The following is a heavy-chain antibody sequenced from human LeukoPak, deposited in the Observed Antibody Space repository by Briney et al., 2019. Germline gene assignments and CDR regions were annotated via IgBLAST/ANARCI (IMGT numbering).Heavy chain of an antibody. J-gene: IGHJ4*02. V-gene: IGHV4-59*01. D-gene: IGHD3-10*02. CDR1: GGSISSYY. Sequence: PSETLSLTCTVSGGSISSYYWSWIRQPPGKGLEWIGYIYYSGSTNYNPSLKSRITISVDTSKNQFSLKLSSVTAADTAVYYCAREEKSVRGVIDYWGQGTLVTVSS. CDR2: IYYSGST. CDR3: AREEKSVRGVIDY.